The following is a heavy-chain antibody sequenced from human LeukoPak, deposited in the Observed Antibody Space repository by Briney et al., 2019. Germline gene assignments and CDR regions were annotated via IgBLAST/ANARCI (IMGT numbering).Heavy chain of an antibody. D-gene: IGHD1-26*01. J-gene: IGHJ4*02. CDR3: ARVGNSGSYFTPFDY. V-gene: IGHV3-11*06. CDR1: GFTFSDYY. Sequence: GGSLRLSCAASGFTFSDYYMSWIRQAPGKGLEWVSYISSSSSYTNYADSVKGRFTISSDNAKNSLYLQMNSLRAEDTAVHYCARVGNSGSYFTPFDYWGQGTLVTVSS. CDR2: ISSSSSYT.